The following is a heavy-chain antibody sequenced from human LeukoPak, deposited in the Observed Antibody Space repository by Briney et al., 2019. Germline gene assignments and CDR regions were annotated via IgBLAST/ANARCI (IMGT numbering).Heavy chain of an antibody. Sequence: PGRSLRLSCTASGFTFGDYAMSWFRQAPGKGLEWVGFIRNRPNGGTTEYAASVKGRFTISRDDSKSIAYLQMNSLKIEDTAVYYCTTGDYSNYDYWGQGTLVTVSS. CDR2: IRNRPNGGTT. J-gene: IGHJ4*02. CDR3: TTGDYSNYDY. CDR1: GFTFGDYA. V-gene: IGHV3-49*03. D-gene: IGHD4-11*01.